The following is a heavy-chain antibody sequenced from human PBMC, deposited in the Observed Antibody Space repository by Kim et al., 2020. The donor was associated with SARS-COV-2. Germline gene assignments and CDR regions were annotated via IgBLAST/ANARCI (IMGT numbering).Heavy chain of an antibody. Sequence: ASVKVSCKASGYTFTTYYMHWLRQAPGQGLEWMGMIVPSGGTINYAQRFQGRVTMTRDTSTSTVYLELSSLRSADTAMYYCAREPARLLYFDSWDQGTLVTVSS. CDR2: IVPSGGTI. V-gene: IGHV1-46*01. CDR3: AREPARLLYFDS. D-gene: IGHD2-21*01. CDR1: GYTFTTYY. J-gene: IGHJ4*02.